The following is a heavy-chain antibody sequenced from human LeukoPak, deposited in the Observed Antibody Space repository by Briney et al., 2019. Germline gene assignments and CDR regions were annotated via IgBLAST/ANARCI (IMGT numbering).Heavy chain of an antibody. CDR2: IKQDGSET. CDR3: ARDFWGAYRVDYFDY. J-gene: IGHJ4*02. V-gene: IGHV3-7*01. CDR1: GFPFSNYW. D-gene: IGHD3-3*01. Sequence: PGGSLRLSCVASGFPFSNYWMSWVRRAPGKGLEWVANIKQDGSETYYVDSVRGRFTISRDNAKKSLYLQMNSLRAEDTAVYYCARDFWGAYRVDYFDYWGQGTLVTVSS.